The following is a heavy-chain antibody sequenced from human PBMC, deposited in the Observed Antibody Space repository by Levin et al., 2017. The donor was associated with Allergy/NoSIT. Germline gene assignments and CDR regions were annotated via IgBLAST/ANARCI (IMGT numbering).Heavy chain of an antibody. J-gene: IGHJ6*03. CDR2: ISYDGSNK. V-gene: IGHV3-30*03. Sequence: GESLKISCAASGFTFSSYGMHWVRQAPGKGLERVAVISYDGSNKYYADSVKGRFTISRDNSKNTLYLQMNSLRAEDTAVYYCATSYYYYMDVWGKGTTVTVSS. CDR1: GFTFSSYG. CDR3: ATSYYYYMDV.